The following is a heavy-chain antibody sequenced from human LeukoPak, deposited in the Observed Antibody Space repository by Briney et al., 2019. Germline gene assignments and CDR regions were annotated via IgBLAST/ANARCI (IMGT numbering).Heavy chain of an antibody. Sequence: GGSLRLSCAASGFTVSSNYMSWVRQAPGKGLEWVSVIYSGGSTYYADSVKGRFTISRDNSKNTLYLQMNSLRAEDTAVYYCARTEASYYYGSGSSLHFGYWGQGTLVTVSS. CDR2: IYSGGST. CDR1: GFTVSSNY. J-gene: IGHJ4*02. D-gene: IGHD3-10*01. V-gene: IGHV3-53*01. CDR3: ARTEASYYYGSGSSLHFGY.